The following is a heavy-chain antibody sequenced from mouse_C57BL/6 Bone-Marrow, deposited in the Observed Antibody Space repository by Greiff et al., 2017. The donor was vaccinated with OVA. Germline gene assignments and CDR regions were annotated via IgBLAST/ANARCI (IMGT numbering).Heavy chain of an antibody. CDR2: INPSTGGT. D-gene: IGHD4-1*01. Sequence: EVKLMESGPELVKPGASVKISCKASGYSFTGYYMNWVKQSPEKSLEWIGEINPSTGGTTYNQKFKAKATLTVDKSSSTAYMQLTSLTSEDSAVYYCARGGTSPFAYWGQGTLVTVSA. CDR1: GYSFTGYY. J-gene: IGHJ3*01. CDR3: ARGGTSPFAY. V-gene: IGHV1-42*01.